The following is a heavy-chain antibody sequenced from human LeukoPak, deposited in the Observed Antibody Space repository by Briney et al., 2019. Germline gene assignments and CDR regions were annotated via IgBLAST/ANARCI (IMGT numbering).Heavy chain of an antibody. CDR3: ARDRGITMIVVPNYFGY. D-gene: IGHD3-22*01. CDR2: ISAYNGNT. V-gene: IGHV1-18*01. Sequence: ASVKVSCKASGYTFASYGISWVRQAPGQGLEWMGWISAYNGNTNYAQKLQSRVTMTTDTSTSTAYMELRSLRSDDTAVYYCARDRGITMIVVPNYFGYWGQGTLVTVSS. CDR1: GYTFASYG. J-gene: IGHJ4*02.